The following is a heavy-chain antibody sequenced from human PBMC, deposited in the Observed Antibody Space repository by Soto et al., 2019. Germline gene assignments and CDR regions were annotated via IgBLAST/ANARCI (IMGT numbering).Heavy chain of an antibody. CDR2: IIPIFGTA. CDR3: ARDVLAAAGTAG. Sequence: QVQLVQSGAEVKKPGSSVKVSCKASGGTFSSYAISWVRQAPGQGLEWMGGIIPIFGTANYAQKFQGRVTLTAAESTSTAYMELSGLRSEDTAVYYCARDVLAAAGTAGWGQGTLVPVSS. V-gene: IGHV1-69*12. CDR1: GGTFSSYA. J-gene: IGHJ4*02. D-gene: IGHD6-13*01.